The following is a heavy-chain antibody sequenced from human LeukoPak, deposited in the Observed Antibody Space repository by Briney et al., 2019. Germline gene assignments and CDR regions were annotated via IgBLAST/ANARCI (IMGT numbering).Heavy chain of an antibody. CDR2: MSWNTEST. Sequence: GGSLRLSCVASESTINDYAMHWVRQAPGRGLEWVSGMSWNTESTGYADSVKGRFTISRDNPKNLLFLQINSLRVEDTAVYYCARETPRRGETRDGYRWGQGTVVTVSS. CDR1: ESTINDYA. D-gene: IGHD5-24*01. J-gene: IGHJ4*02. CDR3: ARETPRRGETRDGYR. V-gene: IGHV3-9*01.